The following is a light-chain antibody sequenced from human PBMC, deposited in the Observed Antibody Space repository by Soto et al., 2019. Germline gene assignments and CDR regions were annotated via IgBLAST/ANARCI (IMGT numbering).Light chain of an antibody. Sequence: DIQMTQSPSTLSGSVGDRVTITCRASQTISSWLAWYQQKPGKAAKLLIYKASTLKSGVPSRFSGSGSVTEFTLTISSLQPDDFATYYFQHYNSYSEAFGQGTKVDIK. CDR2: KAS. CDR1: QTISSW. CDR3: QHYNSYSEA. J-gene: IGKJ1*01. V-gene: IGKV1-5*03.